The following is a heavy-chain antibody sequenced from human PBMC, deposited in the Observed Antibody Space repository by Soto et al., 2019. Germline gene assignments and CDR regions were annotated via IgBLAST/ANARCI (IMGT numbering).Heavy chain of an antibody. CDR1: AVAMTYGGYS. CDR3: ARGGGYDSFDF. CDR2: IGQIETT. J-gene: IGHJ4*02. V-gene: IGHV4-30-2*06. Sequence: PSDTLSLTGSVSAVAMTYGGYSWSWIRQSPEKGLEWLGYIGQIETTYDNPSFKSRLSLSIDRTRNQFSLSLSSMTAADKAVYYCARGGGYDSFDFWGQGIQVTVSS. D-gene: IGHD2-15*01.